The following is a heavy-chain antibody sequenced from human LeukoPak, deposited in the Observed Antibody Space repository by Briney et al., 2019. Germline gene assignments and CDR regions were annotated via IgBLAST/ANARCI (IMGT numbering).Heavy chain of an antibody. CDR2: IYNSGTT. J-gene: IGHJ4*02. D-gene: IGHD3-22*01. V-gene: IGHV4-30-4*07. CDR3: ARNGDDSSDYYYFDY. CDR1: GDSISSGDYS. Sequence: TSETLSLTCAVSGDSISSGDYSGSWIRQPRGKGVEWICYIYNSGTTNYNPSLKSRVTISVDTSKSQFSLKLSSVTAADTASYYCARNGDDSSDYYYFDYWGQGTLVTVSS.